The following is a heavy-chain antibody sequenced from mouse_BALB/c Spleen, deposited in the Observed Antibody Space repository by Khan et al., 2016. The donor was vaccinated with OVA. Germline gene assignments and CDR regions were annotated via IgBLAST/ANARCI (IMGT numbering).Heavy chain of an antibody. D-gene: IGHD1-1*01. CDR2: INPHIGET. CDR3: TRSYRSDFDY. CDR1: GYSFPGYF. J-gene: IGHJ2*01. Sequence: VQLKASGPELVRPGASVKISCTASGYSFPGYFMNWVMQSHGTSLEWIGRINPHIGETFYNQRFKAKATLTVDVSSSTAHMELRSLTSEDSAVYYCTRSYRSDFDYWGQGTTLTVSS. V-gene: IGHV1-20*01.